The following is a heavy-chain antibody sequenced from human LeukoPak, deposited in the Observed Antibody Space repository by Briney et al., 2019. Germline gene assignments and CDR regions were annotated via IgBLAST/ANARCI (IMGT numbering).Heavy chain of an antibody. CDR3: ARDLAPSWGPDY. J-gene: IGHJ4*03. V-gene: IGHV3-21*01. Sequence: KPGGSLCPSCAASGFTVSSNSMNWVRQAPGKGLEWVSSISSSSSHIYYADSVKGRFTISRDNAKNSLYLQMNSLRAEDTAVYYCARDLAPSWGPDYWGHETLVTLSS. CDR1: GFTVSSNS. D-gene: IGHD3-16*01. CDR2: ISSSSSHI.